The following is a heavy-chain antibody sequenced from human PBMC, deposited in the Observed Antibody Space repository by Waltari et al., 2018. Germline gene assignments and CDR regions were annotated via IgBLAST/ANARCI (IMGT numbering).Heavy chain of an antibody. CDR1: GGPIGGGGSY. Sequence: QVKLQKSGQGRVKPPQTLSLTCPVSGGPIGGGGSYWGWTRQHPGKGLEWIGYIYYSGSTYYNPSLKSRVTISVDTSKNQFSLKLSSVTAADTAVYYCARAPGLYGSGSYLSDYWGQGTLVTVSS. D-gene: IGHD3-10*01. J-gene: IGHJ4*02. CDR3: ARAPGLYGSGSYLSDY. CDR2: IYYSGST. V-gene: IGHV4-31*03.